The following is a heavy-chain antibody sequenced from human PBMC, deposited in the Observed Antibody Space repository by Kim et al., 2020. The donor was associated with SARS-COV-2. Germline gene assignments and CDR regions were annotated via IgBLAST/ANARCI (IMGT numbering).Heavy chain of an antibody. CDR3: ARSGRAFDI. D-gene: IGHD3-10*01. CDR2: GST. V-gene: IGHV4-39*07. Sequence: GSTYYNAPLKSRVTISVDTSENQCSLKLSSVTAADTAVYDCARSGRAFDIWGQGTMVTVSS. J-gene: IGHJ3*02.